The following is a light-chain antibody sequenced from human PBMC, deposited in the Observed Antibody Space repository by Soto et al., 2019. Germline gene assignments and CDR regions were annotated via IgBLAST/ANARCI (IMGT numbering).Light chain of an antibody. J-gene: IGKJ2*01. V-gene: IGKV3-15*01. Sequence: EIVMTQSPATLSVSPGERATLSCRASQSVSSNLAWYQQKPGQPPRLLIYGAYTRATGIPARFSGSGSGTEFTLTISSLQSAYFAVYYCQQYHSWYPYTFGQGTKLEIK. CDR2: GAY. CDR3: QQYHSWYPYT. CDR1: QSVSSN.